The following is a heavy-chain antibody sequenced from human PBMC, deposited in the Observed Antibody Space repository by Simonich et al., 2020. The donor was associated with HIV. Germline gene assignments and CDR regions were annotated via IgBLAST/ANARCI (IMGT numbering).Heavy chain of an antibody. CDR3: ARESSSWFDYYYGMDV. Sequence: EVQLVESGGGLVKPGGSLRLSCAASGFTFSSYTVNWVRQSPGKGLEWVSSISSSSSYIYYADSGNGRFTISRDNAKNSLYLEMNSLRAEDTAVYYCARESSSWFDYYYGMDVWGQGTTVTVSS. D-gene: IGHD6-13*01. CDR1: GFTFSSYT. V-gene: IGHV3-21*01. J-gene: IGHJ6*02. CDR2: ISSSSSYI.